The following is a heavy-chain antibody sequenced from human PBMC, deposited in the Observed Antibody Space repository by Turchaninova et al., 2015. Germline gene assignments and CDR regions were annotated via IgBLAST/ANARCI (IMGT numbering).Heavy chain of an antibody. J-gene: IGHJ6*01. V-gene: IGHV5-10-1*03. D-gene: IGHD3-22*01. CDR2: FDPLGDLR. CDR3: ARHRRVVITTPPSAMDV. CDR1: GYSFLSYW. Sequence: EVQLVQSGAEMKTPGESLTISCKASGYSFLSYWITWVRQLPGQGLQWVATFDPLGDLRPVAASLRSRPTALVHNSLRAVLLRRGNLQPSETAIYYCARHRRVVITTPPSAMDVWGQGTSVTVSS.